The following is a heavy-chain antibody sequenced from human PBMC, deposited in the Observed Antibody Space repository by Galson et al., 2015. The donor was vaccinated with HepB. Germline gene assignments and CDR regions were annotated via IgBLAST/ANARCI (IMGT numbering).Heavy chain of an antibody. CDR1: GGTFSSYA. D-gene: IGHD3-22*01. J-gene: IGHJ4*02. CDR2: IIPIFGTA. CDR3: ARAYDSSGDGLDY. Sequence: SVKVSCKASGGTFSSYAISWVRQAPGQGLEWMGGIIPIFGTANYAQKFQGRVTITADKSTSTAYMELSSLRSEDTAVYYCARAYDSSGDGLDYWGQGTLVTVSS. V-gene: IGHV1-69*06.